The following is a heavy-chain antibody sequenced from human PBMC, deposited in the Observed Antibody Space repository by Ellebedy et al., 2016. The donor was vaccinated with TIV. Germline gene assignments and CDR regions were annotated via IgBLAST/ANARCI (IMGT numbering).Heavy chain of an antibody. D-gene: IGHD4-23*01. CDR3: AKRGKGVDFDY. CDR2: ISNNGGTT. V-gene: IGHV3-23*01. CDR1: GFTFSISP. Sequence: GESLKISCAASGFTFSISPMSWVRQAPGKGLEWVSLISNNGGTTSYADCVKGRFTISRDNSNNTLYLQMDNLRDEDTAVYYCAKRGKGVDFDYWGQGTLVTVSS. J-gene: IGHJ4*02.